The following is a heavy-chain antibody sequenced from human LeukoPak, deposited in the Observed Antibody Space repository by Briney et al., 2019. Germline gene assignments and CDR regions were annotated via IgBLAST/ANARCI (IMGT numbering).Heavy chain of an antibody. CDR1: GFTFSSYA. V-gene: IGHV3-23*01. CDR2: ISASGAIT. CDR3: ARSPSDEASKPRHSDN. Sequence: GGSLRLSCAAAGFTFSSYAMSWVRQVPGKGLEWVSVISASGAITNYADSVKGRFSISRDNSKNTLYLQMSSLRAEDTAIYYCARSPSDEASKPRHSDNWGQGTLVTVSS. D-gene: IGHD1-14*01. J-gene: IGHJ4*02.